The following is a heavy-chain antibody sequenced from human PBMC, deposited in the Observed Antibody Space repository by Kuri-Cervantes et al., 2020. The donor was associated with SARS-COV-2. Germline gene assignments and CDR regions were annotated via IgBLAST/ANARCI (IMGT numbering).Heavy chain of an antibody. J-gene: IGHJ3*02. CDR1: GFTFSSYS. D-gene: IGHD4-17*01. Sequence: GESLKISCAAPGFTFSSYSMNWVRQAPGKGLEWVSSISSSSSYIYYADSVKGRFTISRDNAKNSLYLQMNSLRAEDTAVYYCARDQTGDSAVGAAFDIWGQGTMVTVSS. CDR3: ARDQTGDSAVGAAFDI. V-gene: IGHV3-21*01. CDR2: ISSSSSYI.